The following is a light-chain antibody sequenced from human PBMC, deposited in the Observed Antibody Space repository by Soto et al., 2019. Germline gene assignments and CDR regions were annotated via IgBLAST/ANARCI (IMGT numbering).Light chain of an antibody. J-gene: IGKJ4*01. CDR3: MQTLQSPPLP. V-gene: IGKV2-28*01. CDR2: LGS. CDR1: QSLLHSNGYNY. Sequence: DIVMTQSPLSLPVTPGEPASISCRSGQSLLHSNGYNYLDWYLQKPGQSPQLLIYLGSNRASGVPDRFSGSGSGTDFTLKISRVEAEDVGVYYCMQTLQSPPLPFGGGTKVEIK.